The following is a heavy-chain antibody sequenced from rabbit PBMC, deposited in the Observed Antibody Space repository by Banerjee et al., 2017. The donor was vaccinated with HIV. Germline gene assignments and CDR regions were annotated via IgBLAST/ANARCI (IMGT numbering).Heavy chain of an antibody. CDR3: ARRVSGGSEYFNL. V-gene: IGHV1S40*01. J-gene: IGHJ4*01. D-gene: IGHD4-1*01. CDR1: GFSFSSSYF. CDR2: IYSTSSST. Sequence: QSLEESGGDLVKPGASLTLTCTASGFSFSSSYFVCWVRQAPGKGLELIACIYSTSSSTWYASWAKGRFTISKTSSTTVTLQMTSLTAADTATYFCARRVSGGSEYFNLWGPGTLVTVS.